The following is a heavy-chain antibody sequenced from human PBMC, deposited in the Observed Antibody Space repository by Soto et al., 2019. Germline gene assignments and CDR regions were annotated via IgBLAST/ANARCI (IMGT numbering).Heavy chain of an antibody. D-gene: IGHD6-19*01. CDR2: IYYST. J-gene: IGHJ4*02. CDR1: GGSISGYY. Sequence: QVQLQESGPGLVKPSETLSLTCTVSGGSISGYYWSWIRQPPGKGLEWIGYIYYSTNYNPSLKSRVTIAVDTSKNQLSRKLTSVTAADTAVYYCARTSPVAGGFDYWGQGTLVTVSS. CDR3: ARTSPVAGGFDY. V-gene: IGHV4-59*01.